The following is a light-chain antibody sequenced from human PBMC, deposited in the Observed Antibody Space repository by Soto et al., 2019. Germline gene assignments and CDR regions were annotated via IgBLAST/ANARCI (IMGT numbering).Light chain of an antibody. V-gene: IGKV1-5*03. CDR3: QKYNSGGFT. Sequence: DIQMTQSPSTLSASVGDRVTITCRASQSISSWLAWYQQKPGKAPKLLIYKASSLESGVPSRFSGSGSGTEFTLTLSSLQPDDFATYYCQKYNSGGFTFGPGTKVDIK. J-gene: IGKJ3*01. CDR1: QSISSW. CDR2: KAS.